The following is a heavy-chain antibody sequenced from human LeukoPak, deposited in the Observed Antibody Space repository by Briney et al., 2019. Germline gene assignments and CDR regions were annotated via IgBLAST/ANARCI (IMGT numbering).Heavy chain of an antibody. V-gene: IGHV4-39*07. CDR2: IYYSGST. Sequence: SETLSLTCTVSGGSISSSNFYWGWIRQPPGKGLEWIGSIYYSGSTYYNPSLKSRVTISVDTSKNQFSLKLSSVTAADTAVYYCARVQSPYVEGYDDYDYWGQGTLVTVSS. J-gene: IGHJ4*02. D-gene: IGHD4-17*01. CDR3: ARVQSPYVEGYDDYDY. CDR1: GGSISSSNFY.